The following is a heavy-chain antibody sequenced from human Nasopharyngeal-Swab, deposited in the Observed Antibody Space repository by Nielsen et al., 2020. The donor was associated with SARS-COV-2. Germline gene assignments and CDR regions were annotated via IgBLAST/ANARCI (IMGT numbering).Heavy chain of an antibody. CDR2: IDPSDSYT. CDR1: GYSFTSYW. J-gene: IGHJ6*03. Sequence: GESLKISCEGSGYSFTSYWISWVRQMPGKGLEWMGRIDPSDSYTNYSPSFQGHVTISADKSISTAYLQWSSLKASDTAMYYCARRAYCSGGSCYSPYYYYTDVWGKGTTVTVSS. CDR3: ARRAYCSGGSCYSPYYYYTDV. D-gene: IGHD2-15*01. V-gene: IGHV5-10-1*01.